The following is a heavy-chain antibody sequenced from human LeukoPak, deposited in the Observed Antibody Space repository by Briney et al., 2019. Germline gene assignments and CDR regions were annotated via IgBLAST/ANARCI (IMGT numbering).Heavy chain of an antibody. CDR1: GFTFSSYG. V-gene: IGHV3-33*01. CDR2: IWYDGSNK. CDR3: ARDSEYQRLDY. D-gene: IGHD2-2*01. J-gene: IGHJ4*02. Sequence: GRSLRLSCAASGFTFSSYGMHWVRQAPGKRLEWVAVIWYDGSNKYYADSVKGRFTISRDNSKNTLYLQMNSLRAEDTAVYYCARDSEYQRLDYWGQGTLVTVSS.